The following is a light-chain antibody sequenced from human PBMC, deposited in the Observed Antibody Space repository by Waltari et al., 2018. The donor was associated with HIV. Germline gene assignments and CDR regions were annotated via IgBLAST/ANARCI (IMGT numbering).Light chain of an antibody. Sequence: QSVLTQSPSASGTPGQRVTISCSGGSSNIGSNGFDWYQQFPGTAPKLLNYSNNHRTSGAPDRFSGSKSGTSASLATSGLQSEDEATYYCATLDDSLNGPIFGGGTRLTVL. CDR2: SNN. CDR1: SSNIGSNG. CDR3: ATLDDSLNGPI. V-gene: IGLV1-44*01. J-gene: IGLJ2*01.